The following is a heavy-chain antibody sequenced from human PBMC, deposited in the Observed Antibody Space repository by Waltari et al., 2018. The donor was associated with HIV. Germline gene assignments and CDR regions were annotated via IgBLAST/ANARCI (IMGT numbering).Heavy chain of an antibody. CDR3: ARANYDSSGYYYLNYFDY. CDR1: GGSISSYY. Sequence: QVQLQESGPGLVKPSETLSLTCSVSGGSISSYYWSWIRQPPGKGLEWIGYIYYSGSTNHNPALKSRVTISVDTSKNQFSLKLSSVTAADTAVYYCARANYDSSGYYYLNYFDYWGQGTLVTVSS. D-gene: IGHD3-22*01. J-gene: IGHJ4*02. V-gene: IGHV4-59*01. CDR2: IYYSGST.